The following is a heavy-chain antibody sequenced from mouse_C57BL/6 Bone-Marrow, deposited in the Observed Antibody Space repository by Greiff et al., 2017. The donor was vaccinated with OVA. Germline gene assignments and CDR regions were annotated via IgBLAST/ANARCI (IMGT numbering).Heavy chain of an antibody. CDR3: ARLGTATDYFGY. CDR1: GYSFTDYY. Sequence: VQLKESGAELVKPGASVKISCKASGYSFTDYYMNWVKQSHGKSLEWIGVINPNYGTTSYNQKFKGKATLTVDQSSSTAYMQLNSLTSEDTAVYCSARLGTATDYFGYWGQGTTRTVSS. CDR2: INPNYGTT. J-gene: IGHJ2*01. V-gene: IGHV1-39*01. D-gene: IGHD3-3*01.